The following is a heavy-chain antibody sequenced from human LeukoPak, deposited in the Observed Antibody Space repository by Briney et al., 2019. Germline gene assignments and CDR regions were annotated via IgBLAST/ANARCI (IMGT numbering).Heavy chain of an antibody. V-gene: IGHV1-69*05. CDR1: GGTFSSYA. D-gene: IGHD3-3*01. CDR3: ARDGRQTYYDFWSGYPRAWFDP. CDR2: IIPIFGTA. J-gene: IGHJ5*02. Sequence: SVKVSCKASGGTFSSYAISWVRQTPGQGLEWMGGIIPIFGTANYAQKFQGRVTITTDESTSTAYMELSSLRSEDTAVYYCARDGRQTYYDFWSGYPRAWFDPWGQGTLVTVSS.